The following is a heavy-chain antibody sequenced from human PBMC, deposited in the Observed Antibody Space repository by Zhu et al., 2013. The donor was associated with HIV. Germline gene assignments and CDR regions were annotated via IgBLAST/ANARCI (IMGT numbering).Heavy chain of an antibody. CDR2: IYHSGSF. CDR3: ARAPSIHLGELSLFDY. CDR1: GGSLSRGGHS. Sequence: QVQLQESGPGLLKPSQTLSLTCAVSGGSLSRGGHSWSWIRQSPGRGLEWIGYIYHSGSFYYSPSLKSRVTISVDRSKDQFSLELTSVTAADTAIYYCARAPSIHLGELSLFDYWGQGTLVTVSS. J-gene: IGHJ4*02. V-gene: IGHV4-30-2*06. D-gene: IGHD3-16*02.